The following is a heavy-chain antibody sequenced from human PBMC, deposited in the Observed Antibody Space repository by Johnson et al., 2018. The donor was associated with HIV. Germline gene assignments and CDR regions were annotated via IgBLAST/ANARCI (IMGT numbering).Heavy chain of an antibody. Sequence: QVQLVESGGGVARPGGSLRLSCAASGFTFSSYGMHWVRQAPGKGLEWVSVIFSVGGAYYADSVKGRFTISRDNSKNTLYLQMNSLRAEDTAVYYCAKAGAVAGPGIDAFDIWGQGTMVTVSS. J-gene: IGHJ3*02. CDR2: IFSVGGA. D-gene: IGHD6-19*01. V-gene: IGHV3-NL1*01. CDR3: AKAGAVAGPGIDAFDI. CDR1: GFTFSSYG.